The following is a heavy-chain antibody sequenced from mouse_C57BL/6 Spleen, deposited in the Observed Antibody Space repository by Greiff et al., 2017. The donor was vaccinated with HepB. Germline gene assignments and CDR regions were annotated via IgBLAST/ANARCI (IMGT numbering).Heavy chain of an antibody. D-gene: IGHD1-1*01. CDR3: ARSDDGSSYEYFDV. CDR2: IDPANGNT. Sequence: EVQLVESVAELVRPGASVKLSCTASGFNIKNTYMHWVKQRPEQGLEWIGRIDPANGNTKYAPKFQGKATITADTSSNTTDLQLSSRTSEDTAIYYCARSDDGSSYEYFDVWGTGTTVTVSS. V-gene: IGHV14-3*01. CDR1: GFNIKNTY. J-gene: IGHJ1*03.